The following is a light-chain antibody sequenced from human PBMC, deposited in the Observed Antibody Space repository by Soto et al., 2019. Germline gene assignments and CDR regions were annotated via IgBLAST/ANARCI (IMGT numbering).Light chain of an antibody. Sequence: QSVLTQPPSASGTPGQGVTISCSGSSSNIGGNYVYWYQQLPGTAPKLLIYRNDQRPSGVPYRFSGSKSGTSASLAISGLRSEDEADYHCAAWDDSLTVVFGGGTKLTVL. V-gene: IGLV1-47*01. CDR3: AAWDDSLTVV. CDR1: SSNIGGNY. J-gene: IGLJ2*01. CDR2: RND.